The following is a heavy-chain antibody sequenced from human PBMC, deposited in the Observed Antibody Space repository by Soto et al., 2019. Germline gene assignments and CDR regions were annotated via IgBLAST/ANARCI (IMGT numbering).Heavy chain of an antibody. Sequence: ASVKVSSKASCHTFPSFGISWVRQSPGQGLDSIGWISAYNCNLLYAQVLPGKVTITTDTSTRTDYMELMSLRSDDTAVYYCARGVYGYGLNCFDPWRQGTLVIVSS. D-gene: IGHD5-18*01. J-gene: IGHJ5*02. CDR1: CHTFPSFG. CDR3: ARGVYGYGLNCFDP. CDR2: ISAYNCNL. V-gene: IGHV1-18*01.